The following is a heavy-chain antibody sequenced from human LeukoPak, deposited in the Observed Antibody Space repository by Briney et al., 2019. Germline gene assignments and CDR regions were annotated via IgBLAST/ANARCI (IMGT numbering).Heavy chain of an antibody. D-gene: IGHD3-3*01. CDR1: GGSFSGYY. Sequence: SETLSLTCAVYGGSFSGYYWSWIRQAPGKGLEWIGEINRSGSTNYNPSLKSRVTISVDTSKNQLALKLSSVTAADTAVYYCARGFIADDLWSGYYRNDYYYGMDVWGQGTTVTVS. CDR3: ARGFIADDLWSGYYRNDYYYGMDV. CDR2: INRSGST. V-gene: IGHV4-34*01. J-gene: IGHJ6*02.